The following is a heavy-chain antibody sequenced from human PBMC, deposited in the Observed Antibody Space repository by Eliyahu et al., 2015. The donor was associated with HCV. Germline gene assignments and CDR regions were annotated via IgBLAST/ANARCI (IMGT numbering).Heavy chain of an antibody. J-gene: IGHJ6*03. CDR3: VRGVGGYCSGGTCYSPYYHYMDV. CDR2: VNSDGSST. V-gene: IGHV3-74*03. Sequence: EVQLVESGGGLVQPGGSLRLSCAASGFAFSDFWIHWVRQAPGQGLVCVSRVNSDGSSTSYADSVRGRFTISRDNAKNTLYLQMNSLRAEDTAVYYCVRGVGGYCSGGTCYSPYYHYMDVWGKGTSVTVSS. D-gene: IGHD2-15*01. CDR1: GFAFSDFW.